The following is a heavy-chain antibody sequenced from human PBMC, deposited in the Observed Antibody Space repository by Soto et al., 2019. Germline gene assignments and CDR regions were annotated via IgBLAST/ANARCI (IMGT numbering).Heavy chain of an antibody. CDR2: ISYDGSNK. J-gene: IGHJ4*02. CDR1: GFPFSSYA. Sequence: PGESLKISCAASGFPFSSYAMHWVRQAPGKGLEWVAVISYDGSNKYYADSVKGRFTISRDNSKNTLYLQMNSLRAEDTAVYYCARDSPYDSSGYYPAAPDYWGQGTLVTVSS. V-gene: IGHV3-30-3*01. D-gene: IGHD3-22*01. CDR3: ARDSPYDSSGYYPAAPDY.